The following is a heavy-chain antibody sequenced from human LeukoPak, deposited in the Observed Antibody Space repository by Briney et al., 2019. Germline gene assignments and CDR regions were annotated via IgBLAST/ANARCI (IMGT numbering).Heavy chain of an antibody. Sequence: PGGSLRLSCAASGFTVSTNYMSWVRQAPGKGLEWVSVIYSGGNTYYADSVKGRFTISRDNSKNTLYLQMNSLRAEDTAVYYCAREGGTYYDILTGYYRRTHWYFDLWGRGTLVTVSS. CDR2: IYSGGNT. V-gene: IGHV3-66*01. CDR3: AREGGTYYDILTGYYRRTHWYFDL. J-gene: IGHJ2*01. D-gene: IGHD3-9*01. CDR1: GFTVSTNY.